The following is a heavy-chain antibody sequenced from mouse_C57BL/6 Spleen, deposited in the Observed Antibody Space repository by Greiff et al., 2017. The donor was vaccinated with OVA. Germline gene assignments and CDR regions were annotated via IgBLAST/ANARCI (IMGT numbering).Heavy chain of an antibody. J-gene: IGHJ2*01. CDR1: GYAFSSSW. CDR3: ARGYYYGSSGFDY. V-gene: IGHV1-82*01. Sequence: QVQLQQSGPELVKPGASVKISCKASGYAFSSSWMNWVKQRPGKGLEWIGRIYPGDGDTNYNGKFKGKATLTADKSSSTAYMQLSSLTSEDSAVYVWARGYYYGSSGFDYWGQGTTLTVSS. D-gene: IGHD1-1*01. CDR2: IYPGDGDT.